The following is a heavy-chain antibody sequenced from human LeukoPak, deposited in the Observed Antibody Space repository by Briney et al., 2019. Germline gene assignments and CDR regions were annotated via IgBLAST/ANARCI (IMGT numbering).Heavy chain of an antibody. CDR1: GYPFTGYY. CDR2: INPNSGFT. J-gene: IGHJ4*02. D-gene: IGHD6-13*01. Sequence: GASVKVSCKASGYPFTGYYLHWVRQAPGQGLEWMGWINPNSGFTNYAQKFQGRVTMTRDTSISTAYMELSRLRSDDTAVYYCARETTTGIAAADYWGQGTLVTVSS. V-gene: IGHV1-2*02. CDR3: ARETTTGIAAADY.